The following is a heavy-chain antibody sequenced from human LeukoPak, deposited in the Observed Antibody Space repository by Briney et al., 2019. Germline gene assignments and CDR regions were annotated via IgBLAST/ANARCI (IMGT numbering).Heavy chain of an antibody. CDR3: AKGYCTITNCYTYCYYYMDV. CDR2: IRYDESEK. D-gene: IGHD2-2*02. Sequence: GGSLRLSCAVSGFTFSSYWMNWVRQAPGKGLEWVAFIRYDESEKYYADSVRGRFTISRDNSKNTLYLQMNGLRGEDTAVYYCAKGYCTITNCYTYCYYYMDVWGKGTTVTVSS. CDR1: GFTFSSYW. V-gene: IGHV3-30*02. J-gene: IGHJ6*03.